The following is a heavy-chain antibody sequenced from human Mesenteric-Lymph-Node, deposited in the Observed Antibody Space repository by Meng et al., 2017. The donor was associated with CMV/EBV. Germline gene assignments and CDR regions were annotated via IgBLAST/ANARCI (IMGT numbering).Heavy chain of an antibody. CDR2: INPSGST. Sequence: TLSLTWAVYGGSFSGYYWNWIRQPPGKGLEWIGDINPSGSTNYNPSLKSRVTISGDTSKNQLSLKLSSVTAADTAVYYCTRGRSPGYWGQGTLVTVSS. J-gene: IGHJ4*02. CDR3: TRGRSPGY. CDR1: GGSFSGYY. V-gene: IGHV4-34*01.